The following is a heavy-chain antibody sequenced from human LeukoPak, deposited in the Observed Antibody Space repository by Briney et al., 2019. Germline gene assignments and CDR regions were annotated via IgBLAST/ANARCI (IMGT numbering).Heavy chain of an antibody. D-gene: IGHD5-18*01. V-gene: IGHV4-4*02. CDR3: ARDDFVDIAMVRLYH. J-gene: IGHJ5*02. Sequence: PSETLSLTCAVSGGSISSTNLWNWVRQPPGKGLEWIGEIYHSGSTNYNPSLKSRVSISIDKSENQFSLKLSSVTAADTAIYYCARDDFVDIAMVRLYHWGQGTLVTVSS. CDR2: IYHSGST. CDR1: GGSISSTNL.